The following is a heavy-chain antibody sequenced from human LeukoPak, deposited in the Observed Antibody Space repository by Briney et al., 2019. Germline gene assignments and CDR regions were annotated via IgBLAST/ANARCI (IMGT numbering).Heavy chain of an antibody. CDR2: FKTRYNQV. D-gene: IGHD4-11*01. V-gene: IGHV3-23*05. CDR1: GFTFSDYA. CDR3: ARSVPDYTRFDY. Sequence: GGSLRLSCVASGFTFSDYAMNWVRQAPGKGLEWVSTFKTRYNQVYYAESVRGRFTISTDNSKNTVYLQMNSLRAEDTALYYCARSVPDYTRFDYWGQGALVTVSS. J-gene: IGHJ4*02.